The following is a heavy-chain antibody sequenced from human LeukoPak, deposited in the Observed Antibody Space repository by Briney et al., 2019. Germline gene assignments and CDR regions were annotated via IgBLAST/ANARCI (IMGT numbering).Heavy chain of an antibody. CDR3: ARVSSGSSSAYYFDY. J-gene: IGHJ4*02. Sequence: ASVKVSCKASGGTFSSYAISWVRQSPGQGLEWMGGIIPIFGTANYAQKFQGRVTITADESTSTAYMELSSLRSEDTAVYYCARVSSGSSSAYYFDYWGQGTLVTVSS. V-gene: IGHV1-69*13. CDR1: GGTFSSYA. CDR2: IIPIFGTA. D-gene: IGHD6-6*01.